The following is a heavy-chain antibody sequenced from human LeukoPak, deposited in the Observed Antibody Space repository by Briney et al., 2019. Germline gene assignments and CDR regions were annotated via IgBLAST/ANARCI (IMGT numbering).Heavy chain of an antibody. CDR2: IYKSGST. D-gene: IGHD3-10*01. CDR1: GGSVSSSSTIYY. Sequence: PSETLSLTCTVSGGSVSSSSTIYYWGWIRQSPGKGLEWFGSIYKSGSTYYNPSFKSRVTISVDTSKNQFSLKLTSVTAADTAVYYCARPSTSGSGTYSFDYWGQGTLVTVSS. J-gene: IGHJ4*02. V-gene: IGHV4-39*01. CDR3: ARPSTSGSGTYSFDY.